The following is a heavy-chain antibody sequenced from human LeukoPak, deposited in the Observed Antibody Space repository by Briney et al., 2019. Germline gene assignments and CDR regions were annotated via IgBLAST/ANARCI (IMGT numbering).Heavy chain of an antibody. CDR1: GFTVSSNY. CDR3: ARESVVPAAIHFDY. J-gene: IGHJ4*02. V-gene: IGHV3-66*01. D-gene: IGHD2-2*01. CDR2: IYSGGST. Sequence: PGGSLRLSCAASGFTVSSNYMSWVRQAPGKGLEWVSVIYSGGSTYYADSVKGRFTISRDNAKNSLYLQMNSLRAEDTAVYYCARESVVPAAIHFDYWGQGTLVTVSS.